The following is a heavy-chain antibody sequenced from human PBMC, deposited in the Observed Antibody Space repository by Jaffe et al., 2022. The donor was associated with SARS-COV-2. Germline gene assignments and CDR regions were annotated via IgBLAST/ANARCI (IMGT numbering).Heavy chain of an antibody. CDR3: ARRVGSGWHYFDY. D-gene: IGHD6-19*01. V-gene: IGHV4-39*01. Sequence: QLQLQESGPGLVKPSETLSLTCTVSGGSISSSSYYWGWIRQPPGKGLEWIGSIYYSGSTYYNPSLKSRVTISVDTSKNQFSLKLSSVTAADTAVYYCARRVGSGWHYFDYWGQGTLVTVSS. CDR1: GGSISSSSYY. J-gene: IGHJ4*02. CDR2: IYYSGST.